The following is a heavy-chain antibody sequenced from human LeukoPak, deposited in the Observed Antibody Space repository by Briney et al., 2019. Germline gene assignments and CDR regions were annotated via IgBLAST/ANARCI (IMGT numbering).Heavy chain of an antibody. J-gene: IGHJ6*03. D-gene: IGHD3-22*01. Sequence: ASVKVSCKASGYTFTSYDINWVRQASGQGLEWMGWMNPNSGNTGYAQKFQGRVTMTRNTSISTAYMELSSLRSEDTAVYYCARSLYYYDSSGFSNYYYYYMDVWGKGTTVTVSS. CDR1: GYTFTSYD. V-gene: IGHV1-8*01. CDR3: ARSLYYYDSSGFSNYYYYYMDV. CDR2: MNPNSGNT.